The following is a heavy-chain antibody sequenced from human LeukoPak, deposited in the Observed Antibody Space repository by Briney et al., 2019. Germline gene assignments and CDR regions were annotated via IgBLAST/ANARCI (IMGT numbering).Heavy chain of an antibody. J-gene: IGHJ4*02. Sequence: ASVKVSCKASGYTFTSYDIKWVRQATGQGLEWMGWMNPNSGNTGYAQKFQGRVTMTRNTSISTAYMELSSLRSEDTAVYYCARGKDGYNRYDYWGQGTLVTVSS. CDR2: MNPNSGNT. CDR1: GYTFTSYD. V-gene: IGHV1-8*01. D-gene: IGHD5-24*01. CDR3: ARGKDGYNRYDY.